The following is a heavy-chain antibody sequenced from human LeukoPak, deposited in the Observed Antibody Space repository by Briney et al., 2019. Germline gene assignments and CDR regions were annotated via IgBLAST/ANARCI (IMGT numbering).Heavy chain of an antibody. V-gene: IGHV3-23*01. J-gene: IGHJ4*02. CDR3: AKDLYYYDSSGYSLTIFDY. CDR1: GFTFSSYA. Sequence: PGGSLRLSCAASGFTFSSYAMSWVRQAPEKGLEWVSAISGSGGSTYYADSVKGRFTISRDNSKNTLYLQMNSLRAEDTAVYYCAKDLYYYDSSGYSLTIFDYWGQGTLVTVSS. D-gene: IGHD3-22*01. CDR2: ISGSGGST.